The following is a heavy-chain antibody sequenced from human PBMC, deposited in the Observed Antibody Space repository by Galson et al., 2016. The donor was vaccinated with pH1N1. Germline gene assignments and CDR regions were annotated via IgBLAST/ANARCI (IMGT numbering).Heavy chain of an antibody. CDR1: GFIFSAYE. J-gene: IGHJ6*03. D-gene: IGHD3-10*01. CDR3: ARDRLLRGVIVLPPYYYYLDV. V-gene: IGHV3-48*03. Sequence: LRLSCAASGFIFSAYEMNWVRQAPGKGLEWVSYISSSGSSIYYADSVKGRFTISRDNAKNSLYLQINSLRAEDTAVYYCARDRLLRGVIVLPPYYYYLDVWGKGTTVTVS. CDR2: ISSSGSSI.